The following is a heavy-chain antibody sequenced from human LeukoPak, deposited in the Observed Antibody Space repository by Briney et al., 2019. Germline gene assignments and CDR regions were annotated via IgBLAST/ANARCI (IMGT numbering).Heavy chain of an antibody. CDR1: GFTFCSYA. CDR3: AKDDAGARYSSSWDEAFDI. D-gene: IGHD6-13*01. CDR2: ISGSGGST. V-gene: IGHV3-23*01. J-gene: IGHJ3*02. Sequence: RGSPRLSRAASGFTFCSYAMSWVRQAPGEGLEWVSAISGSGGSTYYADSVKGRFTISRDNSKNTLYLQMNSQRAEDTAVYYCAKDDAGARYSSSWDEAFDIWGQGTMVTVSS.